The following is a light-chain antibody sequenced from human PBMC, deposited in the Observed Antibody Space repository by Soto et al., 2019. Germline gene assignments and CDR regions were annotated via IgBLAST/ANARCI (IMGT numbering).Light chain of an antibody. CDR1: QNVDTK. CDR2: ASS. Sequence: VMTQSPGNLSVTPGEGVTLFCRASQNVDTKLAWYQVKPGQAPRLLIYASSTRATGIPATFSGSGSGTEFSLTISSLQTEDSAVYYCQQYYQWGLSFGGGTKVEI. CDR3: QQYYQWGLS. J-gene: IGKJ4*01. V-gene: IGKV3D-15*01.